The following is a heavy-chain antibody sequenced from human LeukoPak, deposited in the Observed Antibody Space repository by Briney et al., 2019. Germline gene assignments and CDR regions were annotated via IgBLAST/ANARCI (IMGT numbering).Heavy chain of an antibody. CDR3: AREDDTYMDV. V-gene: IGHV1-69*13. J-gene: IGHJ6*03. D-gene: IGHD3-22*01. CDR1: GGTFSNYA. Sequence: ASVKVSCKASGGTFSNYAISWVRQAPGQGLEWMGGIIPIFGTANYAQKFQGRVTITSDESTSTAYMELSSLRSEDTAVYYCAREDDTYMDVWGKGTTVTVSS. CDR2: IIPIFGTA.